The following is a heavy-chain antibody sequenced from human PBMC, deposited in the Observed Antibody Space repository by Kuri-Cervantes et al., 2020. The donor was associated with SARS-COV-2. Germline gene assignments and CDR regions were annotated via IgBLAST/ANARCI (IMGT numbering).Heavy chain of an antibody. CDR2: IRYDGSNK. J-gene: IGHJ4*02. Sequence: GESLKISCAASGFTFSSYAMSWVRQAPGKGLEWVAFIRYDGSNKYYADSVRGRFTISRDNSKNTLYLQMNSLRAEDTAVYYCANNLEGYSYGPFDYWGQGTLVTVSS. D-gene: IGHD5-18*01. CDR1: GFTFSSYA. CDR3: ANNLEGYSYGPFDY. V-gene: IGHV3-30*02.